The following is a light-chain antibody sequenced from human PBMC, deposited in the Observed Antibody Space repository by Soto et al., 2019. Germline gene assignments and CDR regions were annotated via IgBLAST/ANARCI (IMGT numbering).Light chain of an antibody. CDR3: QQYNNWPRT. CDR2: GAS. Sequence: EIVMTQSPATLSVSPGERATLCCRASQSVSTNLAWYQQNPGQAPRLLIYGASTRATGIPARFSGSGSGTEFTLTISSLQSEDFAVYYCQQYNNWPRTFGQGTKVEIK. V-gene: IGKV3-15*01. J-gene: IGKJ1*01. CDR1: QSVSTN.